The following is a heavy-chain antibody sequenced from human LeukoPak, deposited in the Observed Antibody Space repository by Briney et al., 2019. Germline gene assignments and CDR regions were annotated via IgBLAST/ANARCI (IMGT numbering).Heavy chain of an antibody. CDR3: AREGDRAVAADSDAFDI. V-gene: IGHV4-31*03. CDR1: GGSISSGGYY. J-gene: IGHJ3*02. D-gene: IGHD6-19*01. CDR2: IYYSGST. Sequence: PSQTLSLTCTVSGGSISSGGYYWSWIRQHPGKGLEWIGYIYYSGSTYYNPSLKSRVTISVDTSKNQFSLKLSSVTAADTAVYYCAREGDRAVAADSDAFDIWGQGTMVTVSS.